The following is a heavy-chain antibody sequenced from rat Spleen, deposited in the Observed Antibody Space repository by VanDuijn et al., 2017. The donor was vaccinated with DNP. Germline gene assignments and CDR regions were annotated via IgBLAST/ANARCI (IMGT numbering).Heavy chain of an antibody. J-gene: IGHJ2*01. CDR1: GIIFSDHY. D-gene: IGHD1-6*01. V-gene: IGHV5-7*01. Sequence: EVQLVESGGGLVQPGRSLKLSCAASGIIFSDHYMAWVRQAPTKGLEWVAAIRHDGSSTYYRVPVKGRFTISRENAKRTLYLQMDGLRSEDTATYYCATPAHYGYKGDYWGQGVLVTVSS. CDR3: ATPAHYGYKGDY. CDR2: IRHDGSST.